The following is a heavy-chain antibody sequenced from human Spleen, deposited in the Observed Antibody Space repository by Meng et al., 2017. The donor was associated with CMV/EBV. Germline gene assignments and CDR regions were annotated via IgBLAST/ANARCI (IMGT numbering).Heavy chain of an antibody. CDR2: ISTSGSAI. Sequence: GESLKISCAASGFTFSDYYMTWFRQAPGKGLEWVSYISTSGSAIYYADSVKGRFTFSRDSAKNSLYLQMNSLRAEDTAVYYCARGIYGSGINYYYYGMDVWGQGTTVTVSS. CDR1: GFTFSDYY. CDR3: ARGIYGSGINYYYYGMDV. V-gene: IGHV3-11*01. D-gene: IGHD3-10*01. J-gene: IGHJ6*02.